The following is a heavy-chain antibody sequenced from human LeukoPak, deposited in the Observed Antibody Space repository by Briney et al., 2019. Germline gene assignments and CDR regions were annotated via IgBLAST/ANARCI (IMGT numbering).Heavy chain of an antibody. CDR3: ARGDYDFSSYYGMDV. V-gene: IGHV1-18*01. J-gene: IGHJ6*02. CDR2: ISAYNGNT. Sequence: ASVKVSCKASGYTFTSYGISWVRQAPGQGLEWMGWISAYNGNTNYAQKLQGRVTMTTDTSTSTAYMELRSLRSDDTAVYYCARGDYDFSSYYGMDVWGQGTTVTVSS. D-gene: IGHD3-3*01. CDR1: GYTFTSYG.